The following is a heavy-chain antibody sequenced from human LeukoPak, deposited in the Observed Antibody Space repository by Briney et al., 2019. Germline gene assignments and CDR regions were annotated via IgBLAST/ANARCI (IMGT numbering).Heavy chain of an antibody. J-gene: IGHJ4*02. CDR1: GFTFSTFG. V-gene: IGHV3-30*18. CDR2: ISYDGSNK. Sequence: TGGSLRLSCAASGFTFSTFGMHWVRQAPGKGLEWVAVISYDGSNKYYADSVKGRFTISRDNSQNTLYLQMNSLRAEDTAVYYCAKPPIAYANSWYYFDNWGQGTLVTVSS. D-gene: IGHD6-13*01. CDR3: AKPPIAYANSWYYFDN.